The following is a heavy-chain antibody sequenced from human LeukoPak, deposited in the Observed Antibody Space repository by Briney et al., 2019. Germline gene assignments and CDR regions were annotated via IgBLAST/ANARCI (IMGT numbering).Heavy chain of an antibody. V-gene: IGHV3-48*03. CDR2: ISSSGSTT. D-gene: IGHD2-2*02. Sequence: GGSLRLSCAASGFTFSSYEMNWVRQAPGKGLEWVSYISSSGSTTYYADSVKGRFTISRDNSKNTLYLQMNSLRAEDTAVYYCAKYPVDYYYYYMDVWGKGTTVTISS. CDR1: GFTFSSYE. J-gene: IGHJ6*03. CDR3: AKYPVDYYYYYMDV.